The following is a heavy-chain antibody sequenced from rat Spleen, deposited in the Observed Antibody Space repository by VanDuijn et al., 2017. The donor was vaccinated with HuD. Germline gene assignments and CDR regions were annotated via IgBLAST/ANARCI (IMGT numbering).Heavy chain of an antibody. CDR2: ITDSGGST. CDR3: ARLTGSFDY. J-gene: IGHJ2*01. CDR1: GFSFSNYD. V-gene: IGHV5-25*01. D-gene: IGHD5-1*01. Sequence: EVRLVESGGDLVQPGRSLKLSCAASGFSFSNYDMAWVRQAPTEGLEWVASITDSGGSTYYRDSVKGRFTISRDNAKSSLYLQMDSLRSEDTATYYCARLTGSFDYWGQGVMVTVSS.